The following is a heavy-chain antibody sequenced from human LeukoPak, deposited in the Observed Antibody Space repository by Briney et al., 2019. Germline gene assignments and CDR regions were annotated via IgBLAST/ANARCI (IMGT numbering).Heavy chain of an antibody. Sequence: GESLRLSCAASGFTFSSHWMSWVRQAPGKGLEWVSSISSSSSYIYYADSVKGRFTISRDNAKNSLYLQMNSLRAEDTAVYYCARVSGSPYFDYWGQGTLVTVSS. CDR3: ARVSGSPYFDY. D-gene: IGHD1-26*01. CDR1: GFTFSSHW. J-gene: IGHJ4*02. CDR2: ISSSSSYI. V-gene: IGHV3-21*01.